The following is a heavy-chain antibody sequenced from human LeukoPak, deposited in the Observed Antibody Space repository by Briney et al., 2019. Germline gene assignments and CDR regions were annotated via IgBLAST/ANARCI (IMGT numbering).Heavy chain of an antibody. V-gene: IGHV1-24*01. J-gene: IGHJ3*02. Sequence: ASVKVSCKVSGYTLTELSMHWVRQAPGKGLEWMGGFDPEDGETIYAQKFQGRVTMTKDTSTDTAYMELSSLRSEDTAVYYCATRGDSSGYIRAFDIWGQGTMVTVSS. D-gene: IGHD3-22*01. CDR3: ATRGDSSGYIRAFDI. CDR2: FDPEDGET. CDR1: GYTLTELS.